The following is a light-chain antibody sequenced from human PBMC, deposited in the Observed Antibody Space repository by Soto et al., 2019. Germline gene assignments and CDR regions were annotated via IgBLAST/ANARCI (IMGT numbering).Light chain of an antibody. CDR3: QQRSDWPLT. V-gene: IGKV1-39*01. CDR1: QSINSF. CDR2: AAS. J-gene: IGKJ5*01. Sequence: DIQMTQSPSSLSASVGDRVTITCRTSQSINSFLNWYQQKPGKAPKLLIYAASSLQSGVPSRFSGGGSGTDFTLIISSLQPEDFAVYYCQQRSDWPLTFGQGTRLEIK.